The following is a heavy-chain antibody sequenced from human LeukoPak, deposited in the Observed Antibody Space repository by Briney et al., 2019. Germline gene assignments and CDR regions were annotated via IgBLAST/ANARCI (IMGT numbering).Heavy chain of an antibody. D-gene: IGHD1-26*01. CDR2: MNPNSGNT. CDR3: ARALLTSDAFDI. V-gene: IGHV1-8*03. J-gene: IGHJ3*02. CDR1: GYTFTSYD. Sequence: GASVKVSCKASGYTFTSYDINWVRQATGRGLEWMGWMNPNSGNTGYAQKFQGRVTITRNTSISTAYMELSSLRSEDTAVYYCARALLTSDAFDIWGQGTMVTVSS.